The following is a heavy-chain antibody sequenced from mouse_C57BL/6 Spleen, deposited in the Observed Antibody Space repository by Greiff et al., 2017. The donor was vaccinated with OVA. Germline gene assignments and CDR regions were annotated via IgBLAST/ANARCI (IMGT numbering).Heavy chain of an antibody. CDR1: GYTFTDYY. Sequence: EVQLQQSGPELVKPGASVKISCKASGYTFTDYYMNWVKQSHGKSLEWIGDINPNNGGTSYNQKFKGKATLTVDKSSSTAYMELRSLTSEDSAVYYCARVFDYERFAYWGQGTLVTVSA. CDR3: ARVFDYERFAY. CDR2: INPNNGGT. D-gene: IGHD2-4*01. J-gene: IGHJ3*01. V-gene: IGHV1-26*01.